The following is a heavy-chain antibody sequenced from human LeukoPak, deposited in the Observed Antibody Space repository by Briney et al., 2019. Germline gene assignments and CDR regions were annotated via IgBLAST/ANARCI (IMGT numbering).Heavy chain of an antibody. J-gene: IGHJ5*02. CDR1: DGSISSYY. CDR3: ARDRPDYGDSNWFDP. D-gene: IGHD4-17*01. V-gene: IGHV4-4*07. CDR2: IYTSGST. Sequence: PSETLSLTCTVSDGSISSYYWSWIRQPAGKGLEWIGRIYTSGSTNYNPSLKSRVTMSVDTSKNQFSLKLSSVTAADTAVYYCARDRPDYGDSNWFDPWGQGTLVTVSS.